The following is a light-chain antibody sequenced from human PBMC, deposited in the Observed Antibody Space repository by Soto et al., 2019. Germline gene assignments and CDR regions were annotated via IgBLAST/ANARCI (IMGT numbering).Light chain of an antibody. V-gene: IGKV3-20*01. J-gene: IGKJ3*01. CDR1: QSVSNNY. Sequence: EIVLTQSPGTLSLSPGERATLSCRASQSVSNNYLAWYQQKPGQAPRFLMYGASSRATGTPDRFSGSGSGTDFTLTISRLEPEDYAVYYFQQYGSSPVSFGPGTKVDIK. CDR3: QQYGSSPVS. CDR2: GAS.